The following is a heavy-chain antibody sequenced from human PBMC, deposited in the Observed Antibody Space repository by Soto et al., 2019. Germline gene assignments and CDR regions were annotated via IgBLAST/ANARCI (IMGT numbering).Heavy chain of an antibody. CDR1: GGSISSSSYY. CDR3: ARRYSVAGYY. V-gene: IGHV4-39*01. CDR2: IYYSGST. Sequence: TSETLSLTCTVSGGSISSSSYYWGWIRQPPGKGLEWIGSIYYSGSTYYNPSLKSRVTISVDTSKNQFSLKLSSVTAADTAVYYCARRYSVAGYYWGQGTLVTVSS. D-gene: IGHD6-19*01. J-gene: IGHJ4*02.